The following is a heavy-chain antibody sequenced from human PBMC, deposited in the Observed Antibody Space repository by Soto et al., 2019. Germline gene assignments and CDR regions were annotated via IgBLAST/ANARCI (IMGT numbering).Heavy chain of an antibody. CDR2: ISFRGTTT. CDR1: GFTFSNFE. D-gene: IGHD2-21*01. CDR3: VRDNSHIIVTPFDL. V-gene: IGHV3-48*03. Sequence: GGSLRLSCAASGFTFSNFEMNWVRQVPGKGLEWLSYISFRGTTTYYAGSVRGRFTISRDNAKNSAFLQMDSLRVEDTAIYYCVRDNSHIIVTPFDLWGQGTLVTVSS. J-gene: IGHJ4*02.